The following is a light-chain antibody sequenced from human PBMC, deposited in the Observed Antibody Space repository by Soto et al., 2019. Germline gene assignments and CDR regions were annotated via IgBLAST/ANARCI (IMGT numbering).Light chain of an antibody. V-gene: IGLV2-11*01. Sequence: QSALTQPRSVSGSPGQSVTISCIGTSSDVGSYNYVSWYQRHPGKGPKLIIHDVNKRPSGVPDRFSGSKSGNTASLTISGLQSEDEADYYCAAWDDSLNGPVFGGGTKLTVL. CDR1: SSDVGSYNY. J-gene: IGLJ3*02. CDR3: AAWDDSLNGPV. CDR2: DVN.